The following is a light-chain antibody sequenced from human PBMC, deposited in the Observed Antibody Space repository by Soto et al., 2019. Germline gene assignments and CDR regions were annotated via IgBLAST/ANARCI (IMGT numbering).Light chain of an antibody. CDR2: TAS. CDR1: KGISNW. CDR3: QQARDSPIT. V-gene: IGKV1-12*01. J-gene: IGKJ5*01. Sequence: DIQMTQSPSFVSASVGDRVTVTCRESKGISNWLDWYQQKPGKAPKLLIYTASTLGSGVPSRFSGSGSGTDFSHTISSLQPEDFETYYCQQARDSPITFVQVTRLEIK.